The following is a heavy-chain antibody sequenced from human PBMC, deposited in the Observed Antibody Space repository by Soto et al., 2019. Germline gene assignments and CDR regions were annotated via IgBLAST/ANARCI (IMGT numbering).Heavy chain of an antibody. J-gene: IGHJ6*03. D-gene: IGHD6-6*01. CDR3: ARRYSSSPTYYYSYMDV. CDR1: GYSFTSYW. CDR2: IYPGDSDT. Sequence: GDSLKISCKGSGYSFTSYWIGWVRPMPGKGLEWMGIIYPGDSDTRYSPSFQGQVTISADKSISTAYLQWSSLKAADTAMYYCARRYSSSPTYYYSYMDVWGKGTTVTVSS. V-gene: IGHV5-51*01.